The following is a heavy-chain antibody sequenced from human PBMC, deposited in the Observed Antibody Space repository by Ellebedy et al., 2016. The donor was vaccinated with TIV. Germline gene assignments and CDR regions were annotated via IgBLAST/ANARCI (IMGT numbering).Heavy chain of an antibody. V-gene: IGHV3-23*01. J-gene: IGHJ3*01. CDR2: ISDTTGKT. D-gene: IGHD3-3*02. CDR3: AKMNLAQGAFDL. Sequence: PGGSLRLSCEASGFTFNINAMSWVRQAPGKGLEWVSLISDTTGKTQYADSVKGRFTISRDNSKNTLYLQMDSLRPEDTAVYFCAKMNLAQGAFDLWGQGTMDTVSS. CDR1: GFTFNINA.